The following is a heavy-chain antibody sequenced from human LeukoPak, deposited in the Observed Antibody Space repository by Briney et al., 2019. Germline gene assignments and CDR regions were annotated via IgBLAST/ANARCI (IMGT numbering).Heavy chain of an antibody. J-gene: IGHJ5*02. Sequence: PSETLSLTCTLSGDSISSSSSSWRWIRQPPGKGLEWIGNMYYSGSTYYNPSLKSRVTISVDTSKNQFSLKLSSVTAADTAVYYCARHCSGSYSSWGQGTLVTVSS. D-gene: IGHD1-26*01. CDR2: MYYSGST. CDR1: GDSISSSSSS. V-gene: IGHV4-39*01. CDR3: ARHCSGSYSS.